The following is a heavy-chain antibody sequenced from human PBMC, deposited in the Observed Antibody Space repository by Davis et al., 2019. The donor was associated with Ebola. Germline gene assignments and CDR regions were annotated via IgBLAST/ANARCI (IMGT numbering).Heavy chain of an antibody. V-gene: IGHV1-8*01. CDR2: MNPNTGNT. CDR1: GYTFTTYD. Sequence: SVTVSCKSSGYTFTTYDINCVRQATGQGLEWMGWMNPNTGNTGYAQKFQGRVTMTRDTSITTAYLELSSLTSEDTAVYYCVRYPPSNWNEFDYWGQGTLVTVSS. CDR3: VRYPPSNWNEFDY. D-gene: IGHD1-20*01. J-gene: IGHJ4*02.